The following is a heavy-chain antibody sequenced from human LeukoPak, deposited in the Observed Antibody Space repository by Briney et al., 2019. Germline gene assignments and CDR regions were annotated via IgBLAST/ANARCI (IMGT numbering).Heavy chain of an antibody. Sequence: ASVKVSCKASGYTFTSYGISWVRQAPGQGLECMGWISAYNGNTNYAQKLQRRVNVTTDTSTSTAYMELRSLRSDDTAVYYCARVGKLLWFGELLSGYYYYGMDVWGQGTTVTVSS. V-gene: IGHV1-18*01. CDR1: GYTFTSYG. CDR2: ISAYNGNT. D-gene: IGHD3-10*01. CDR3: ARVGKLLWFGELLSGYYYYGMDV. J-gene: IGHJ6*02.